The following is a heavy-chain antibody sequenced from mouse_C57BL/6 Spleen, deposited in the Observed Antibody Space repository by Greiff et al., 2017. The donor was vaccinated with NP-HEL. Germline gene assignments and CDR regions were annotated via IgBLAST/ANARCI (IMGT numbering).Heavy chain of an antibody. CDR2: ISSGGSYT. CDR3: ARHGDYDAPHYFDY. Sequence: EVHLVESGGDLVKPGGSLKLSCAASGFTFSSYGMSWVRQTPDKRLEWVATISSGGSYTYYPDSVKGRFTISRDNAKNTLYLQMSSLKSEDTAMYYCARHGDYDAPHYFDYWGQGTTLTVSS. CDR1: GFTFSSYG. V-gene: IGHV5-6*01. J-gene: IGHJ2*01. D-gene: IGHD2-4*01.